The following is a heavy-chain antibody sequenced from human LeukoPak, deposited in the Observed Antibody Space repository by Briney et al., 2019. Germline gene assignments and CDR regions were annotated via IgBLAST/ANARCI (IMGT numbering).Heavy chain of an antibody. CDR1: GGSISSGDYY. D-gene: IGHD3-16*01. CDR2: IYYSGST. J-gene: IGHJ3*02. V-gene: IGHV4-30-4*01. Sequence: PSETPSLTCTVSGGSISSGDYYWSWIRQPPGKGLEWIGYIYYSGSTYYNPSLKSRVTISVDTSKNQFSLKLSSVTAADTAVYYCARGPDSTTGEAFDIWGQGTMVTVSS. CDR3: ARGPDSTTGEAFDI.